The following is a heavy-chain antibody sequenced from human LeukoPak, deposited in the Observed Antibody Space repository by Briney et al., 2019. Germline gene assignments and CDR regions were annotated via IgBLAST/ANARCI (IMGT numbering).Heavy chain of an antibody. CDR1: GFTFSSYW. J-gene: IGHJ3*02. Sequence: GGSLRLSCAAPGFTFSSYWMHWVRQAPGKGLVWVSRINSDGSSTNYADSVKGRFTVSRDNAKNTLYLQMNSLRAEDTAVYYCARVIGWDEPFDIWGQGTMVTVSS. CDR3: ARVIGWDEPFDI. D-gene: IGHD1-26*01. CDR2: INSDGSST. V-gene: IGHV3-74*01.